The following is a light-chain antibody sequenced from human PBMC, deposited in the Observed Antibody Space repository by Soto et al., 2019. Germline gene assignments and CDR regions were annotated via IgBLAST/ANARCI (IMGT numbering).Light chain of an antibody. CDR2: DAS. J-gene: IGKJ2*01. CDR3: QQRRSSPRT. V-gene: IGKV3-11*01. Sequence: EIVLTQSPATLSLSPGERATLSCGASQSVSNSLTWFQQKPGQAPRLLIYDASNRATDIPARFSGSGSGTDFTLTISSLEPEDFAVYYCQQRRSSPRTFGQGPKLEIK. CDR1: QSVSNS.